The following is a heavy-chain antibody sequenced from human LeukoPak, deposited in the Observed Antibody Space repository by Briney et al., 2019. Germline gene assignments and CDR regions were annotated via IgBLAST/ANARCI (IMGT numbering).Heavy chain of an antibody. CDR3: ARRPYASGHTDV. V-gene: IGHV4-34*01. CDR1: GGSFSGYF. CDR2: INHSGTT. D-gene: IGHD3-10*01. J-gene: IGHJ6*03. Sequence: SETLSLTCAVYGGSFSGYFWSWIRQPPGEGLEWIGEINHSGTTKYNPSLKSRVTISVDTSKNQFSLELTSVTAADTAVYYCARRPYASGHTDVWGKGTTVTISS.